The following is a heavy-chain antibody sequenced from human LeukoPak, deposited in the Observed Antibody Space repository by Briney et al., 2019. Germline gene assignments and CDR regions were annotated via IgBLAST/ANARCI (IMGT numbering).Heavy chain of an antibody. D-gene: IGHD3-3*01. CDR1: GGTFSSYA. CDR2: IIPIFGTA. V-gene: IGHV1-69*13. Sequence: GASVKVSCKASGGTFSSYAISWVRQAPGQGLEWMGGIIPIFGTANYAQKFQGRVTITADESTSTAYMELSSLRSEDTAFYYCAKAELGVDTFFDYWGQGTLVTVSS. CDR3: AKAELGVDTFFDY. J-gene: IGHJ4*02.